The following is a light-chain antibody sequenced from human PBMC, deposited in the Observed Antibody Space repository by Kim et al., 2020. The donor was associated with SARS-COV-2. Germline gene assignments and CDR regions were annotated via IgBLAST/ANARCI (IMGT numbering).Light chain of an antibody. V-gene: IGKV1-39*01. Sequence: DIHMTQSPSSLSASVGDRATITCRASQTMTNYLNWYQQKPGKAPRLLIYSVSKLQTGVPSRFSGGGSGTEFTLTISGLQPEDFTTYFCQQSYSYTYSFGQGTKLEIK. J-gene: IGKJ2*03. CDR2: SVS. CDR1: QTMTNY. CDR3: QQSYSYTYS.